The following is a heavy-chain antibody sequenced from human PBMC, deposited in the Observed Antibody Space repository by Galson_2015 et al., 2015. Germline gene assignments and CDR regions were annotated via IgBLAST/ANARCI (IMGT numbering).Heavy chain of an antibody. Sequence: SLRLSCAASGFTFTTYSINWARQAPGKGLEWVSSISSSSSSIYYADSVKGRFTISRDNAKNSVYLQMNSLRAEDTAVYYCARPHCYTTTCSYYFDYWGQGALVTVSS. CDR2: ISSSSSSI. D-gene: IGHD3-16*02. J-gene: IGHJ4*02. CDR1: GFTFTTYS. V-gene: IGHV3-21*01. CDR3: ARPHCYTTTCSYYFDY.